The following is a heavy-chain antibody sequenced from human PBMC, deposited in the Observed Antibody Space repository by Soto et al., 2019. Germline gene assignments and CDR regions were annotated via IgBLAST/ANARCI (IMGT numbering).Heavy chain of an antibody. CDR2: IFTGGGT. CDR3: ARDLGRDTNQH. J-gene: IGHJ1*01. Sequence: EVHLVESGGGLIQPGGSLRLSCAASGFTVSNYYMSWVRQAPGKGLERVSVIFTGGGTSYADSVKGRFTISRDNSKNTVFLQMNSLRAEDAAVYYCARDLGRDTNQHWGQGTLVTVSS. D-gene: IGHD2-21*02. V-gene: IGHV3-53*01. CDR1: GFTVSNYY.